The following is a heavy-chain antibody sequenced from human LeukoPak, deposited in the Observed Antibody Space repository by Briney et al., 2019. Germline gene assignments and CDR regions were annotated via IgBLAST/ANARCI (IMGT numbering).Heavy chain of an antibody. J-gene: IGHJ5*02. CDR3: ARCYYGSGSYYNWFDP. CDR2: MNPNSGNT. D-gene: IGHD3-10*01. CDR1: GYTFTSYD. Sequence: ASVKVSCKASGYTFTSYDINWVRQATGQGLEWMVWMNPNSGNTGYAQKFQGRVTMTRNTSISTAYMELSSLRSEDTAVYYCARCYYGSGSYYNWFDPWGQGTLVTVSS. V-gene: IGHV1-8*01.